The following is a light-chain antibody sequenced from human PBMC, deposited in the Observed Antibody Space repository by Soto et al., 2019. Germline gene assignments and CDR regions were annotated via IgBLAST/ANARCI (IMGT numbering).Light chain of an antibody. CDR3: SSYTTSGTRV. V-gene: IGLV2-14*01. Sequence: QSVLTQPASVSGSPGQSITISCTGTSSDVGGYNYVSWYQQHPGKAPKLMIYDVSARPSGISNRFSGSKSGNTASLTISGLQAEDEADYYCSSYTTSGTRVFGGGTKLTVL. J-gene: IGLJ2*01. CDR2: DVS. CDR1: SSDVGGYNY.